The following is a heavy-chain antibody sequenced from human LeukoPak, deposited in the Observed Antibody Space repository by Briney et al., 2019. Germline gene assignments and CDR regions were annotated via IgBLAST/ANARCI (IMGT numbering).Heavy chain of an antibody. D-gene: IGHD6-6*01. Sequence: PGGSLRLSCAASGFTFGTYAMSWVRQAPGKVLEWVSAIADTGGSTYSADSVKGRFTISRDNSKNPLYLQMNSLRAVDTAVYYCGKGSSVGRPYYFDYWGQGNLVPL. CDR2: IADTGGST. J-gene: IGHJ4*02. CDR1: GFTFGTYA. V-gene: IGHV3-23*01. CDR3: GKGSSVGRPYYFDY.